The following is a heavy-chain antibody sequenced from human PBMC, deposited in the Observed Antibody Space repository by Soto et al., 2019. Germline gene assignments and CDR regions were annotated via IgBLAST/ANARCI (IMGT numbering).Heavy chain of an antibody. J-gene: IGHJ6*02. CDR2: ISYDGSNK. CDR3: AKAPTTTVTTFMHYGMDV. V-gene: IGHV3-30*18. D-gene: IGHD4-17*01. Sequence: QVQLVESGGGVVQPGRSLRLSCAASGFTFSSYGMHWVRQAPGKGLEWVAVISYDGSNKYYADSGKGRFTISRDNSKNTLYLQMNSLRAEDTAVYYCAKAPTTTVTTFMHYGMDVWGQGTTVTVSS. CDR1: GFTFSSYG.